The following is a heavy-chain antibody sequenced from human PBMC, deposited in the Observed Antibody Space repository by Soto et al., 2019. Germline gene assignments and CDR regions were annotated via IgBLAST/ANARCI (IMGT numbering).Heavy chain of an antibody. V-gene: IGHV5-51*01. CDR1: GYSFSRFW. CDR2: IFPGDSDP. J-gene: IGHJ4*02. CDR3: ARLETTMTRRAFDY. Sequence: GESLKISCQGSGYSFSRFWIGWVRQMPGKGLEWMGIIFPGDSDPRYSPSFQGQVTFSADKSINTAYLQWNSLKASDTAMYYCARLETTMTRRAFDYWGQGTLVTVSS. D-gene: IGHD4-4*01.